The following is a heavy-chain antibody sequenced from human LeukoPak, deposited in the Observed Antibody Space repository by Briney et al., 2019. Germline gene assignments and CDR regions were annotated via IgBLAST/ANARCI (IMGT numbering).Heavy chain of an antibody. J-gene: IGHJ4*02. Sequence: SETLSLTCTVSGGSISRYYWSWIRQPPGKGLEWIGYIYDSGSTKYNPSLKSRVIISEDTSKNQFSLKLSSVTAADTAVYYCARVFSDWSFDYWGQGTLVTVSS. D-gene: IGHD3-9*01. CDR3: ARVFSDWSFDY. CDR1: GGSISRYY. CDR2: IYDSGST. V-gene: IGHV4-59*01.